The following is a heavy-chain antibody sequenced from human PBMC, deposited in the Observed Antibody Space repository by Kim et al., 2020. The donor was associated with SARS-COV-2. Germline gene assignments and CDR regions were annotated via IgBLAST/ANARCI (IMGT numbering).Heavy chain of an antibody. J-gene: IGHJ5*02. CDR3: ARGFDP. CDR2: YSGGP. V-gene: IGHV4-59*09. Sequence: YSGGPTSNPSLKSRSTIAVNTSKNRFSLKRSSVTAADTAVYYCARGFDPWGQGTLVTVSS.